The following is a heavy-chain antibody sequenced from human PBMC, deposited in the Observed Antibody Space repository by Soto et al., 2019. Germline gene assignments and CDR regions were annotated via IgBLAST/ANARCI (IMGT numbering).Heavy chain of an antibody. J-gene: IGHJ4*02. Sequence: QVQLVESGGGVVQPGRSLRLSCAASGFTFSSYGMHWVRQAPGKGLEWVAVIWYAGSNKYYADSVKGRFTISRDNSKNTLYLQMNSLRAEDTAVYYCARDTRDLWTDRNDFWSGYLRDYWGQGTLVTVSS. CDR1: GFTFSSYG. CDR2: IWYAGSNK. D-gene: IGHD3-3*01. V-gene: IGHV3-33*01. CDR3: ARDTRDLWTDRNDFWSGYLRDY.